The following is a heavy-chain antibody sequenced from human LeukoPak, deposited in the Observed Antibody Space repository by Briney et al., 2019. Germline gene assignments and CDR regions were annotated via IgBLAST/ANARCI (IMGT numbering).Heavy chain of an antibody. D-gene: IGHD4-17*01. V-gene: IGHV4-39*01. Sequence: SETLSLTRTVSGGSISSTNYYWGRIRQPPGKDLERIASISYSWITYYIPSLKSRVTISVATSKNQFSLKLRSVTAADTAVYYCARRDVYGEYDRNWFDPWGQGTLVTVSS. J-gene: IGHJ5*02. CDR1: GGSISSTNYY. CDR2: ISYSWIT. CDR3: ARRDVYGEYDRNWFDP.